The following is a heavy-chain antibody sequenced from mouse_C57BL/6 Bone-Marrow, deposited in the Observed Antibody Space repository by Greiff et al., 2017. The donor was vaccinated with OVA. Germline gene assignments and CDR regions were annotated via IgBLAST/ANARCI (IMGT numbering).Heavy chain of an antibody. Sequence: EVQRVESGGGLVQPGGSLSLSCAASGFTFTDYYMSWVRQPPGKALEWLGFIRNKANGYTTEYSASVKGRFTISRDNSQSILYLQMNALRAEDSATYYCARYSKGSYSHWYFDVWGTGTTVTVSS. CDR3: ARYSKGSYSHWYFDV. CDR2: IRNKANGYTT. D-gene: IGHD1-1*02. V-gene: IGHV7-3*01. CDR1: GFTFTDYY. J-gene: IGHJ1*03.